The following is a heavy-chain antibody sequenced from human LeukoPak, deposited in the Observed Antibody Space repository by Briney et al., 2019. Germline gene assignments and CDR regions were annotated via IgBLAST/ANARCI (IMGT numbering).Heavy chain of an antibody. D-gene: IGHD1-26*01. Sequence: GASVKVSCKASGGTFSSYAISWVRQAPGQGLGWMGRIIPILGIANYAQKFQGRVTITADKSTSTAYMELSSLRSEDTAVYYCARDRGIVGALGRFDPWGQGTLVTVSS. J-gene: IGHJ5*02. CDR1: GGTFSSYA. V-gene: IGHV1-69*04. CDR2: IIPILGIA. CDR3: ARDRGIVGALGRFDP.